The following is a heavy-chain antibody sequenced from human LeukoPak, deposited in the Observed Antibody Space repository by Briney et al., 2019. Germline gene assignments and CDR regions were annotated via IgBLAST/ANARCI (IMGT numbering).Heavy chain of an antibody. CDR2: INHSGST. CDR1: GGSFSGYY. Sequence: SETLSLTCAVYGGSFSGYYWSWIRQPRGKGLEWMGEINHSGSTNYNPSLKSRVTISVDTSKNQFSLKLSSVTAADTAVYYCARHIVVVPAAILSHYYYYGMDVWGQGTTVTVSS. V-gene: IGHV4-34*01. D-gene: IGHD2-2*02. J-gene: IGHJ6*02. CDR3: ARHIVVVPAAILSHYYYYGMDV.